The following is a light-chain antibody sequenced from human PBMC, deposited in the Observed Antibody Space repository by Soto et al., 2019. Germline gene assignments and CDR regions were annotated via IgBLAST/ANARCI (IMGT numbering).Light chain of an antibody. V-gene: IGKV1-39*01. Sequence: DIQMTQSPSSLSASVGDRVTITCRASQTVSTYLTWYQQKPGKAPKVLIYGASRLQSGFPSRFNDTGSETDFTLTISSRQPEDFATYYCQQSYSGPETFGQGTRVEIE. CDR2: GAS. CDR1: QTVSTY. J-gene: IGKJ1*01. CDR3: QQSYSGPET.